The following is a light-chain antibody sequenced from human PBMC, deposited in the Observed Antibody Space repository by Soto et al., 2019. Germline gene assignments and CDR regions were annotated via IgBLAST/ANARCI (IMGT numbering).Light chain of an antibody. CDR2: EGS. J-gene: IGLJ1*01. Sequence: QSALTQPASVSGSPGQSITISCTGTSSDVGSYNLVSWYQQHPGKAPKLMIYEGSKRPSGVSNRFSGCKSGNTASLTISGLQAEDEADYYCCSYAGSSTPYVFGTGTKLTVL. CDR1: SSDVGSYNL. CDR3: CSYAGSSTPYV. V-gene: IGLV2-23*01.